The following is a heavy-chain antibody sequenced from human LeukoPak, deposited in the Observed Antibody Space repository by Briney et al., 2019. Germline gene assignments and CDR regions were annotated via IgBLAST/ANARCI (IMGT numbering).Heavy chain of an antibody. V-gene: IGHV3-21*01. CDR2: IRSSSSDI. CDR1: GFTFSSYS. D-gene: IGHD1-26*01. Sequence: GGSLRLSCAASGFTFSSYSMNWVRQAPGKGPEWVSFIRSSSSDIYYADSVKGRFTISRDNAKNSLYLQMDSLRAEDTAVYYCARVRSGSLDYWGQGTLVTVSS. CDR3: ARVRSGSLDY. J-gene: IGHJ4*02.